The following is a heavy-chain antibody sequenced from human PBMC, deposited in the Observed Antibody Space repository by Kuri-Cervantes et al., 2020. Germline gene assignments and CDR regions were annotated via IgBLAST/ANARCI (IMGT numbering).Heavy chain of an antibody. CDR2: TSSSSSYI. CDR1: GFTFDDYA. V-gene: IGHV3-21*01. Sequence: GESLKISCAASGFTFDDYAMNWVRQAPGKGLEWVSSTSSSSSYIYYADSVKGRFTISRDNAKNSLYLQMNSLRAEDTAVYYCARVLEVVPAAILDPDAFDIWGQGTMVTVSS. J-gene: IGHJ3*02. D-gene: IGHD2-2*02. CDR3: ARVLEVVPAAILDPDAFDI.